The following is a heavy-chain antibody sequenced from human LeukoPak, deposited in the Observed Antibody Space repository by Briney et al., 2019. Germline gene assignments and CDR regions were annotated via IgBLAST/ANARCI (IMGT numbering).Heavy chain of an antibody. J-gene: IGHJ4*02. Sequence: TGGSLRLSCSASGFTFNSYAMSWVRQAPGKGLEWVSTISGTGASTYYADSVKGRFTVSRDNSKNTLYLQMNSLTAEDTAIYYCAKVGPDLYFDYWGQRTLVTASS. CDR2: ISGTGAST. CDR3: AKVGPDLYFDY. V-gene: IGHV3-23*01. CDR1: GFTFNSYA.